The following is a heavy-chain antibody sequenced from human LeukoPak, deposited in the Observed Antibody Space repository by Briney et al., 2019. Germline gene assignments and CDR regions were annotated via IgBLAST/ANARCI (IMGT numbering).Heavy chain of an antibody. Sequence: SVKVSCKASGGTFSSYAISWVRQAPGQGLEWMGGIIPIFGTANYAQKFQGRVTITADKSTSTAYMELSSLRSEDTAVYYCARESTGTTPWFDPWGQGALVTVSS. J-gene: IGHJ5*02. CDR2: IIPIFGTA. CDR1: GGTFSSYA. CDR3: ARESTGTTPWFDP. V-gene: IGHV1-69*06. D-gene: IGHD1-1*01.